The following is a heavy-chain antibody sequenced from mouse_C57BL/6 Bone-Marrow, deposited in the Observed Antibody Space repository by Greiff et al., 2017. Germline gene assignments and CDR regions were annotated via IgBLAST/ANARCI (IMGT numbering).Heavy chain of an antibody. V-gene: IGHV5-17*01. Sequence: EVKVVESGGGLVKPGGSLKLSCAASGFTFSDYGMHWVRQAPEKGLEWVAYISSGSSTIYYADTVKGRFTISRDNAKNTLFLQMTSLRSEDTAMYYCARDRYYYGSSPFAYWGQGTLVTVSA. D-gene: IGHD1-1*01. J-gene: IGHJ3*01. CDR3: ARDRYYYGSSPFAY. CDR2: ISSGSSTI. CDR1: GFTFSDYG.